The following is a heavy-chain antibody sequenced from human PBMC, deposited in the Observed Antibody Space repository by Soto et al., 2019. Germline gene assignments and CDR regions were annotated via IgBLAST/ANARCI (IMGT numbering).Heavy chain of an antibody. CDR3: ARGGLYDSSGYYADY. V-gene: IGHV3-33*01. Sequence: QVQLVESGGGVVQPGRSLRLSCAASGFTFSSYGMHWIRQAPGKGLEWVTLIWFDGSNKYYADSVKGRFTISRDNSKNTLYLQMNSLRAEDTAVYYCARGGLYDSSGYYADYWGQGTLVTVSS. J-gene: IGHJ4*02. CDR2: IWFDGSNK. D-gene: IGHD3-22*01. CDR1: GFTFSSYG.